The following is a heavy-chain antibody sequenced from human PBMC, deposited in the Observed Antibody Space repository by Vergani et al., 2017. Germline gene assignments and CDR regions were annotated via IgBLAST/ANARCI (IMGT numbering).Heavy chain of an antibody. CDR2: ISGSGGST. CDR1: GFTFSSYA. D-gene: IGHD3-3*01. Sequence: EVQLLESGGGLVQPGGSLRLSCAASGFTFSSYAMSWVRQAPGKGLEWFSAISGSGGSTYYADSVKGRFTISRDNSKNTLYLQMNSLRAEDTAVYYCAKDGYYDFWSGYYYYFDYWGQGTLVTVSS. J-gene: IGHJ4*02. V-gene: IGHV3-23*01. CDR3: AKDGYYDFWSGYYYYFDY.